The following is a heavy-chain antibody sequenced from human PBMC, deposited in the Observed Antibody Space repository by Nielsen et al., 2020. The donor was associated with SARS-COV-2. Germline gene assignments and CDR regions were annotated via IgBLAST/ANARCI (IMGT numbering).Heavy chain of an antibody. J-gene: IGHJ6*02. CDR3: ARDKSYYDFWSGYYTRNYYYYGMDA. D-gene: IGHD3-3*01. V-gene: IGHV1-18*01. Sequence: WVRQAPGQGLEWMGWISAYNGNTNYAQKLQGRVTMTTDTSTSTAYMELRSLRSDDTAVYYCARDKSYYDFWSGYYTRNYYYYGMDAWGQGTTVTVSS. CDR2: ISAYNGNT.